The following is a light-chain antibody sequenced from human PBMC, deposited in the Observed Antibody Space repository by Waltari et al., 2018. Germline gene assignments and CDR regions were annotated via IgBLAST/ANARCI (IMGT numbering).Light chain of an antibody. V-gene: IGLV8-61*01. Sequence: QTVVTQAPSFSVSPGGTVTLTCGLRSGSVSTTYYPRWYQQTPGQAPRPLIYSPNTRSSGVPDRISGSILGNKAALTITGAQADDESDYYCVLYMGGGILFGGGTKLTVL. CDR3: VLYMGGGIL. CDR1: SGSVSTTYY. CDR2: SPN. J-gene: IGLJ3*02.